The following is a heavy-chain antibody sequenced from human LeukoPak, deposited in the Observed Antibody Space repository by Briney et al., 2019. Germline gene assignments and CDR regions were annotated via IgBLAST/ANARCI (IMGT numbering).Heavy chain of an antibody. D-gene: IGHD3-10*01. V-gene: IGHV4-59*06. J-gene: IGHJ4*02. CDR3: ARGSEFFAY. Sequence: SETLSLTCTVSGGSISSYYWSWIRQPAGKGLEWVGYIYYTGSAYYNPSLKSRATISVDTSKNQFSLKLSSVTAADTAVYYCARGSEFFAYWGQGTLVIVSS. CDR1: GGSISSYY. CDR2: IYYTGSA.